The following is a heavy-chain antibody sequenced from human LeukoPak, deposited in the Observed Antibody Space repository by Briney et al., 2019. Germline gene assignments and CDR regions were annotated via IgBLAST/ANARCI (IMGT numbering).Heavy chain of an antibody. CDR1: GGSISTYY. J-gene: IGHJ3*02. CDR2: IYYTGST. Sequence: PSETLSLTCTVSGGSISTYYWSWIRQPPGKGLEWIGYIYYTGSTNYNPSLKSRVTMSVDTSKIQFSLKLSSVTAADTAVYYCAGAPPKFGIAAADAFDIWGQGTMVTVSS. D-gene: IGHD6-13*01. V-gene: IGHV4-59*12. CDR3: AGAPPKFGIAAADAFDI.